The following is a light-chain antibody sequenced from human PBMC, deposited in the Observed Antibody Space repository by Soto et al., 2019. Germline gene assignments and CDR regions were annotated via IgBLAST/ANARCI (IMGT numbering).Light chain of an antibody. CDR1: QSVSSN. Sequence: EIVMTQSPATLSVSPGERATLSCRASQSVSSNLAWYRQKPGQAPRLLIYAASTRATGIPARFSGSGSGTEFTLTISSLQSEDFAVYYCQQYNNWPPLTFGGGTKVEIK. J-gene: IGKJ4*01. CDR3: QQYNNWPPLT. V-gene: IGKV3-15*01. CDR2: AAS.